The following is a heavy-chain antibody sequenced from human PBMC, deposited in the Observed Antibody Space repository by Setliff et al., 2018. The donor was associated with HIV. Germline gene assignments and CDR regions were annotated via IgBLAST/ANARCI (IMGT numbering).Heavy chain of an antibody. CDR1: GFSLSNTRMG. V-gene: IGHV2-26*01. CDR3: ARGLRYFDWLSPTYFDY. J-gene: IGHJ4*01. CDR2: IFSNDEK. D-gene: IGHD3-9*01. Sequence: GSGPTLVNPTETLTLTCTVSGFSLSNTRMGVSWIRQPPGKALEWLAHIFSNDEKSYSISLKSRLTISKDTSKSQVVLTMTNMGPVDTATYYCARGLRYFDWLSPTYFDYWGHGTLVTVPQ.